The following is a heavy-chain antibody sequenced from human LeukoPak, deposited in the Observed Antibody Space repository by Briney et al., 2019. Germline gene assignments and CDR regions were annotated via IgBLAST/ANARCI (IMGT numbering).Heavy chain of an antibody. CDR1: GDSISSYY. CDR2: IYTSGST. J-gene: IGHJ4*02. Sequence: SQTLSLTCTVSGDSISSYYWSCIRQPAGRGLEWIGRIYTSGSTNYNPSLKSRVTMSVDTSKNLFSLKVNSVTAADTAVYFCARVASGYYAYYFDYWGQGTLVTVSS. D-gene: IGHD3-3*01. V-gene: IGHV4-4*07. CDR3: ARVASGYYAYYFDY.